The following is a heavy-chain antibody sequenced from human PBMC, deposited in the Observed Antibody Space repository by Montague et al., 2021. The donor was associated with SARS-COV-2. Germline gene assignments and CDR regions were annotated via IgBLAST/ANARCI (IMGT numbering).Heavy chain of an antibody. D-gene: IGHD3-3*01. CDR1: GGSISSYY. Sequence: SETLSLTCTVSGGSISSYYWSWIRQPPGKGLEWIGYIYYSGSTNYNPSLKSRVTISVDTSKNKFSLTLSSVTAADTAVYYCARLARGEYYDFWGGSNEYPHYYYGMDVWGQGTTVPVSS. J-gene: IGHJ6*02. V-gene: IGHV4-59*08. CDR3: ARLARGEYYDFWGGSNEYPHYYYGMDV. CDR2: IYYSGST.